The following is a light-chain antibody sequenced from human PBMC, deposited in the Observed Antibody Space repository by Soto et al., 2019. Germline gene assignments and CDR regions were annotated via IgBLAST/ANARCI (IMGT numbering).Light chain of an antibody. CDR2: GAS. J-gene: IGKJ1*01. V-gene: IGKV3-20*01. Sequence: EVVLTQSPGTLSLSPGERATLSCGASQSVSSSDLAWYQQKPGQAPRLLISGASGRATGIPDRFSASGSGTDSTLTISRLEPEDSAVFYCHLYGASPPTFGQGTKVDIK. CDR1: QSVSSSD. CDR3: HLYGASPPT.